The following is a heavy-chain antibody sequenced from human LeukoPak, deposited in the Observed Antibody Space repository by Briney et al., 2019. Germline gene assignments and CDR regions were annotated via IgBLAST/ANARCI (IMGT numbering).Heavy chain of an antibody. Sequence: GGSLRPSCAASGFTFSSYAMNWVRQAPGKGLEWVSGITGSGGRTYYADSVKGRFTISRDNSKNTVFLQMNSLRAEDTAIYYCANGDCSSTSCYQSPLGNWGQGTLVTVSS. CDR1: GFTFSSYA. V-gene: IGHV3-23*01. D-gene: IGHD2-2*01. J-gene: IGHJ4*02. CDR2: ITGSGGRT. CDR3: ANGDCSSTSCYQSPLGN.